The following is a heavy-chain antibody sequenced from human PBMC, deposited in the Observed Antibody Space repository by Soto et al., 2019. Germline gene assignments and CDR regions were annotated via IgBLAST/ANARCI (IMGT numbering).Heavy chain of an antibody. Sequence: QVQLQESGPGLVKPSETLSLTCTVSGGSISSYYWSWIRQPPGQGLEWIGYIYYSGSTNYNPSLKSRGAISVDTSKNQFSLKLSSVTAADTAVYYCARRAGNRGACSGGSCYSSYYYVEVWGKGTTVTVSS. CDR2: IYYSGST. J-gene: IGHJ6*03. V-gene: IGHV4-59*08. D-gene: IGHD2-15*01. CDR1: GGSISSYY. CDR3: ARRAGNRGACSGGSCYSSYYYVEV.